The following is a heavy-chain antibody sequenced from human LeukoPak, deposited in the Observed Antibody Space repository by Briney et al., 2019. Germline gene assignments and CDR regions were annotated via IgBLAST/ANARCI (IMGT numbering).Heavy chain of an antibody. D-gene: IGHD1-1*01. V-gene: IGHV3-53*01. CDR2: IYSGGYT. CDR1: EFTVSSNY. J-gene: IGHJ4*02. CDR3: AKTGNPATGDY. Sequence: GGSLRLSCAASEFTVSSNYMSWVRQAPGKGLEWVSVIYSGGYTYYADSVKGRFTISRDNSKNTLYLQMNSLRAEDTAVYYCAKTGNPATGDYWGQGTLVTVSS.